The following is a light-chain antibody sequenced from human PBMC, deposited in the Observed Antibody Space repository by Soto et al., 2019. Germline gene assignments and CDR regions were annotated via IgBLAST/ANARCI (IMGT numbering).Light chain of an antibody. CDR1: QSVFSS. V-gene: IGKV3-15*01. CDR3: QQYHNWPA. Sequence: EIVLTQSPGTLSVSPGERATLSCRASQSVFSSLAWYQHKPGQAPRLLIYGAATRATGIPARFSGSGSGTEFTLTISSLQSDDIAVYYCQQYHNWPAFGQGTNVDIK. CDR2: GAA. J-gene: IGKJ1*01.